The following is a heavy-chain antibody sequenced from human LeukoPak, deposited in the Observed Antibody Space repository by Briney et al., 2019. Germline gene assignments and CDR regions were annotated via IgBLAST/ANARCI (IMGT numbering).Heavy chain of an antibody. Sequence: PGGSLRLSCAASGFTFSSYGMHWVRQAPGKGLEWVAVIWYDGSNKYYADSVKGRFTISRDNSKNTLYLQMNSLRAEDTAVYYCVKDLEYGSGSYYNALDYWGQGTLVTVSS. CDR2: IWYDGSNK. J-gene: IGHJ4*02. CDR3: VKDLEYGSGSYYNALDY. D-gene: IGHD3-10*01. V-gene: IGHV3-33*06. CDR1: GFTFSSYG.